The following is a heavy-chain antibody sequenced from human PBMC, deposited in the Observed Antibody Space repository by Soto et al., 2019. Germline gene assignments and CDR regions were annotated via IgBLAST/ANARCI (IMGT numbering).Heavy chain of an antibody. Sequence: GTSVKVSCKASGYTFTGYYMHWVRQAPGQGLEWMGWINPNSGGTNYAQKFQGWVTMTRDTSISTAYMELSRLRSDDTAVYYCARSSDIVATIGFDYWGQGTLVTVSS. CDR3: ARSSDIVATIGFDY. CDR2: INPNSGGT. J-gene: IGHJ4*02. CDR1: GYTFTGYY. V-gene: IGHV1-2*04. D-gene: IGHD5-12*01.